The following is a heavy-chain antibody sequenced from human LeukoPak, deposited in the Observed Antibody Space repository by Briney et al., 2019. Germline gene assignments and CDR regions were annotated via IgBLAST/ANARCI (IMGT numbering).Heavy chain of an antibody. CDR2: ISYDGSNK. V-gene: IGHV3-30*18. J-gene: IGHJ4*02. CDR3: AKDSPSGSYSNGVDY. CDR1: GFTFSSYG. D-gene: IGHD1-26*01. Sequence: GRSLRLSCAASGFTFSSYGMRWVRQAPGKGLEWVAVISYDGSNKYYADSVKGRFTISRDNSKNTLYLQMNSLRAEDTAVYYCAKDSPSGSYSNGVDYWGQGTLVTVSS.